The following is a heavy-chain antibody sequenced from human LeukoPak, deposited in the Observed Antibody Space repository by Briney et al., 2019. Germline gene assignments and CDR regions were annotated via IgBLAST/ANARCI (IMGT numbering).Heavy chain of an antibody. J-gene: IGHJ4*02. D-gene: IGHD6-19*01. CDR3: ARLQWLAFEGYYFDY. CDR1: GGSISSYY. CDR2: IYYSGST. V-gene: IGHV4-59*08. Sequence: PSETLSLTCTVSGGSISSYYWSWIRQPPGKGLEWIGYIYYSGSTNYNPSLKSRVTISVDTSKNQFSLKLSSVTAADTAVYYCARLQWLAFEGYYFDYWGQGTLVTVSS.